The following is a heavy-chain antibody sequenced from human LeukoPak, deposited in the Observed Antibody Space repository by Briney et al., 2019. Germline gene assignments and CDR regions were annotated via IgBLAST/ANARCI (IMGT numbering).Heavy chain of an antibody. CDR2: IYTSGST. J-gene: IGHJ4*02. D-gene: IGHD3-3*01. CDR1: GDSITSGSYY. V-gene: IGHV4-61*02. Sequence: SETLSLTCTVSGDSITSGSYYWAWIRQPAGKGLEWIGRIYTSGSTNYNPSLKSRVTISVDTSKNQFSLKLSSVTAADTAVYYCARASQGFGVVIRGIYFDYWGQGTLVTVSS. CDR3: ARASQGFGVVIRGIYFDY.